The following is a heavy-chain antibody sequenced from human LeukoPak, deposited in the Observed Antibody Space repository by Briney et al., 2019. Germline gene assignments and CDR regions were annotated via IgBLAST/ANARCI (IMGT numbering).Heavy chain of an antibody. V-gene: IGHV4-34*01. Sequence: LKPSETLSLTCAVYGGSFSGYYWSWIRQPPGKGLEWIGEINHSGSTNYNPSLKSRVTLSVDTSKNQFSLKLSSVTAADTAVYYCXRGLRAYIYYYYYYGMDVWGQGTTVTVPS. CDR2: INHSGST. CDR1: GGSFSGYY. D-gene: IGHD3-16*01. CDR3: XRGLRAYIYYYYYYGMDV. J-gene: IGHJ6*02.